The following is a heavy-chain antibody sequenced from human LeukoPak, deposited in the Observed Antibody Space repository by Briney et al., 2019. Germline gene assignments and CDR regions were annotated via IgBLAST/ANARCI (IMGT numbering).Heavy chain of an antibody. Sequence: SETLSLTCTVSGGSISSYYWSWIRQPPGKGLEWIGYIYYSGSTNYNPSLKSRGTISVDTSKNQFSLKLSSVTAADTAVYYCASTDYYDSSGYYGFDYWGQGTLVTVSS. CDR3: ASTDYYDSSGYYGFDY. J-gene: IGHJ4*02. CDR1: GGSISSYY. CDR2: IYYSGST. D-gene: IGHD3-22*01. V-gene: IGHV4-59*08.